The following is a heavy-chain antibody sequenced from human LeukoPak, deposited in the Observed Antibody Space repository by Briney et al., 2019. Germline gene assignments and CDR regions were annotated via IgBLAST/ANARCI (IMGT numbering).Heavy chain of an antibody. CDR3: AREGFYYDSSGYPKRVFDY. CDR1: GGSFSGYY. D-gene: IGHD3-22*01. Sequence: PSETLSLTCAVYGGSFSGYYWSWIRQPPGKGLEWIGEINHSGSTNYNPSLKSRVTISVDTSKNQFSLKLSSVTAADTAVYYCAREGFYYDSSGYPKRVFDYWGQGTLVTVSS. V-gene: IGHV4-34*01. CDR2: INHSGST. J-gene: IGHJ4*02.